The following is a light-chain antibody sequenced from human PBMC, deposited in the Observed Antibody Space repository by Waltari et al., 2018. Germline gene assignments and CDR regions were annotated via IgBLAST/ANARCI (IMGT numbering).Light chain of an antibody. V-gene: IGKV3-15*01. Sequence: EIVMTQSPATLSVSPGERATLSCRASEGVSSNLAWFQQKPGQAPRPLISGASTRATGIPARFSGSGSGTEFTLTISSLQSEDFAVYYCQQYNNWPRTFGQGTKVEIK. J-gene: IGKJ1*01. CDR2: GAS. CDR1: EGVSSN. CDR3: QQYNNWPRT.